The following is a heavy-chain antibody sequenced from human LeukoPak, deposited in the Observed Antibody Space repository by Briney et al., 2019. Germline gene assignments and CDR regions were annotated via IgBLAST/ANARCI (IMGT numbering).Heavy chain of an antibody. J-gene: IGHJ4*02. D-gene: IGHD6-19*01. Sequence: PGGSLRLSCAASGFTFSSYAMSWVRQAPVKGLEWVSAISGSGGSTYYADSVKGRFTISRDNSKNTLYLQMNSLRAEDTAVYYCAKDRRIAVAGTTFDYWGQGTPVTVSS. CDR2: ISGSGGST. CDR1: GFTFSSYA. CDR3: AKDRRIAVAGTTFDY. V-gene: IGHV3-23*01.